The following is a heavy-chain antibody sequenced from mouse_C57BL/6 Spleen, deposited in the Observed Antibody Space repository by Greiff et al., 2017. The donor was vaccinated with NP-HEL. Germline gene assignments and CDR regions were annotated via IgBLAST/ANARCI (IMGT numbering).Heavy chain of an antibody. CDR1: GYTFTSYW. CDR3: ARGYGNFCMDY. V-gene: IGHV1-69*01. Sequence: QVQLQQPGAELVMPGASVKLSCKASGYTFTSYWMHWVKQRPGQGLEWIGEIDPSDSYTNYNQKFKGKSTLTVDKSSSTAYMQLSSLTSEDSAVYYCARGYGNFCMDYWGQGTSVTVSS. D-gene: IGHD2-1*01. J-gene: IGHJ4*01. CDR2: IDPSDSYT.